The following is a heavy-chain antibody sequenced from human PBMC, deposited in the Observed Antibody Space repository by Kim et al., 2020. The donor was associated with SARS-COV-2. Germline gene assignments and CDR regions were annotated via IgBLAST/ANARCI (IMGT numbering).Heavy chain of an antibody. J-gene: IGHJ4*02. V-gene: IGHV1-46*01. CDR3: ARDHRAGDYFDY. CDR1: GYTFTSYY. D-gene: IGHD3-10*01. CDR2: INPNGGGT. Sequence: ASVKVSCTASGYTFTSYYMHWVRQAPGQGLEWMGIINPNGGGTSYAQKFQGRVTMTRDKSTSTVYMELSSLRSEDTAVYYCARDHRAGDYFDYWGQGTLVTVSS.